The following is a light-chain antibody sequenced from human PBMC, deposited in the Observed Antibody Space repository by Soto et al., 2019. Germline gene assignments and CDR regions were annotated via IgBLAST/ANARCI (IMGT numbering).Light chain of an antibody. CDR2: GVS. V-gene: IGKV3-20*01. CDR1: QSVTSTY. Sequence: EIVVTQSPGTLSLSPGERATLSCRASQSVTSTYLAWYQQKRGQAPRLLIYGVSSRATGIPDRFSGSGSGTDFTLTISRLEPEDFAVYYCQQFDSSLLTFGGGTKVEIK. CDR3: QQFDSSLLT. J-gene: IGKJ4*01.